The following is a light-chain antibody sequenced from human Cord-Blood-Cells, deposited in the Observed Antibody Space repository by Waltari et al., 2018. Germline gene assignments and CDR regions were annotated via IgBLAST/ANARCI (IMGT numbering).Light chain of an antibody. J-gene: IGKJ2*03. V-gene: IGKV1-12*01. CDR1: QGISSC. CDR3: QQANSFPYS. CDR2: AAS. Sequence: DLKLTESPSSVSASVRYRVPITCRASQGISSCLAWYQQKPGTAPKLLIYAASSLQSGDPTRFSGSGCGTDSAITISSLHPEDVATYYCQQANSFPYSFGQGTKLEIK.